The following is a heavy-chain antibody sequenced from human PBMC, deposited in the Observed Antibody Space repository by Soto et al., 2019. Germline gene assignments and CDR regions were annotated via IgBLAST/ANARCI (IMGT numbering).Heavy chain of an antibody. CDR1: GGSIISSSSY. CDR3: VRQTADCSGGSCYSPFDS. D-gene: IGHD2-15*01. Sequence: PSGSLSLTCNVSGGSIISSSSYWGWLSQPPGKGLEWIGNIYYSGSTYYNPSLNSRVTISADTSKNQFSLKLSSVTAADTAVYYCVRQTADCSGGSCYSPFDSWGQGTRVTVSS. V-gene: IGHV4-39*01. J-gene: IGHJ4*02. CDR2: IYYSGST.